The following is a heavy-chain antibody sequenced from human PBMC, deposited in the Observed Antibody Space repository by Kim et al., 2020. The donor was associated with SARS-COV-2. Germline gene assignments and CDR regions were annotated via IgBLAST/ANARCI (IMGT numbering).Heavy chain of an antibody. CDR3: AKDTRGYSYGYWEENYFDY. V-gene: IGHV3-23*01. CDR1: GFTFSSYA. Sequence: GGSLRLSCAASGFTFSSYAMSWVCQAPGKGLEWVSAISGSGGSTYYADSVKGRFTISRDNSKNTLYLQMNSLRAEDTAVYYCAKDTRGYSYGYWEENYFDYWGQGTLVTVSS. D-gene: IGHD5-18*01. J-gene: IGHJ4*02. CDR2: ISGSGGST.